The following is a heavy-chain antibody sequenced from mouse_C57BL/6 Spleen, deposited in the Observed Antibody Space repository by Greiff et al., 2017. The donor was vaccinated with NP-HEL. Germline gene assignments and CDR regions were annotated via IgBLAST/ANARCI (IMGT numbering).Heavy chain of an antibody. CDR3: AMGPHYGSTVVGAMDY. CDR1: GYTFTSYW. Sequence: VQLQQPGAELVKPGASVKVSCKASGYTFTSYWMHWVKQRPGQGLEWIGRIHPSDRDTNYNQKFKGKATLTVDKSSSTAYMQLSSLTSEDSAVYYCAMGPHYGSTVVGAMDYWGQGTSVTVSS. CDR2: IHPSDRDT. V-gene: IGHV1-74*01. J-gene: IGHJ4*01. D-gene: IGHD1-1*01.